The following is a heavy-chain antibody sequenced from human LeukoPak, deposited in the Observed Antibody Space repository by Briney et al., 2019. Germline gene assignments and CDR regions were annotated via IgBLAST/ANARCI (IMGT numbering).Heavy chain of an antibody. CDR2: IYYSGST. D-gene: IGHD5-18*01. V-gene: IGHV4-59*08. J-gene: IGHJ4*02. CDR1: GGSISSYY. CDR3: ARYSYSYYGY. Sequence: SQTLSLICTVSGGSISSYYWSWIRQPPGKGLEWIGYIYYSGSTNYNPSLKSRVTISVDTSKNQFSLKLSSVTAADTAVYYCARYSYSYYGYWGQGTLVTVSS.